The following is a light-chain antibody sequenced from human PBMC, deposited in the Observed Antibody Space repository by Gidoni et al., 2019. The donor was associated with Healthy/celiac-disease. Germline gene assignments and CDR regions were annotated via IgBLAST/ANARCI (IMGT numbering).Light chain of an antibody. Sequence: DIQMTQSPSTLSASVGDRGTITCRASQSISSWLAWYQQKPGKAPQLLIYDASSLESGVPSRFSGSGSGTEFTLTISSLQPDDFATYYCQQYNSYPWTFGQGTKVEIK. J-gene: IGKJ1*01. CDR1: QSISSW. V-gene: IGKV1-5*01. CDR2: DAS. CDR3: QQYNSYPWT.